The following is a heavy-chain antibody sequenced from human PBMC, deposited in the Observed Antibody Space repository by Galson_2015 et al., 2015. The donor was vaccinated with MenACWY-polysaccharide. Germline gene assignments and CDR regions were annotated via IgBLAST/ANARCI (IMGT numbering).Heavy chain of an antibody. J-gene: IGHJ5*02. D-gene: IGHD4-17*01. Sequence: TLSLTCTVSGAPINSGGHYWTWIRQHPGKGLEWIGDMSHSGTSNYNPPLQRRAVISVDTSKNQFSLSLTSVTAADTAVYYCARIPSTVPFGWFDPWGQGTLVTVSS. CDR2: MSHSGTS. V-gene: IGHV4-31*03. CDR1: GAPINSGGHY. CDR3: ARIPSTVPFGWFDP.